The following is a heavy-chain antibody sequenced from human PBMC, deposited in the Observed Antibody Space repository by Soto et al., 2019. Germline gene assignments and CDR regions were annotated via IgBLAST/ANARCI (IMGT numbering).Heavy chain of an antibody. Sequence: QVQLVQSGAEVKKPGSSVKVSCKASGGTFSSYAISWVRQAPGQGLEWMGGIIPIFGTANYAQKFQGRVTITADESTSTAYMELSSLRSEDTAVYYCAKHNFDRSSTSCYSSHYYYYYGMDVWGQGTTVTVSS. J-gene: IGHJ6*02. V-gene: IGHV1-69*01. D-gene: IGHD2-2*01. CDR1: GGTFSSYA. CDR3: AKHNFDRSSTSCYSSHYYYYYGMDV. CDR2: IIPIFGTA.